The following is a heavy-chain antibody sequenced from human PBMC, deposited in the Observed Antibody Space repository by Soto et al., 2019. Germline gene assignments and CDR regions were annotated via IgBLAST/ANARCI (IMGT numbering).Heavy chain of an antibody. CDR2: IIPIFGTA. V-gene: IGHV1-69*13. Sequence: SVNVSCKASGGTFSSYAISWVRQAPGQGLEWMGGIIPIFGTANYAQKFQGRVTITADESTSTAYMELSSLRSEDTAVYYCARRGIYDSSGYEYYYYVMDVWGQGTTVTVSS. CDR3: ARRGIYDSSGYEYYYYVMDV. CDR1: GGTFSSYA. J-gene: IGHJ6*02. D-gene: IGHD3-22*01.